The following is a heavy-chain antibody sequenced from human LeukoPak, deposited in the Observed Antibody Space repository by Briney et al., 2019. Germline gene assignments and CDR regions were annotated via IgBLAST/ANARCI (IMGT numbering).Heavy chain of an antibody. J-gene: IGHJ5*02. Sequence: SETLSLTCTVCVGSISSYYLSWIRQPPGKGLEWIGDIYYSGSTNYNPSLKSRVTISVDTSQNQFSLKLSSVTAADTAVYYCARDWSDDWLLYSGWSDPWSQGTLVTVSS. CDR1: VGSISSYY. CDR2: IYYSGST. D-gene: IGHD3-9*01. V-gene: IGHV4-59*01. CDR3: ARDWSDDWLLYSGWSDP.